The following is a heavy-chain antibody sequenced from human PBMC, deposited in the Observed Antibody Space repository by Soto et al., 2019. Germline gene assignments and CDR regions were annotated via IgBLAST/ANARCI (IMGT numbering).Heavy chain of an antibody. V-gene: IGHV4-30-2*01. CDR1: GGSISGGGFS. CDR2: ILHTGGT. D-gene: IGHD3-10*01. CDR3: ARLQFGEGFDY. J-gene: IGHJ4*02. Sequence: SETLPLTCAVSGGSISGGGFSWSWIRQPPGKGLEWIGYILHTGGTQYNPSLKSRVSMSVDKSKNQFSLHLTSVTAADTAVYYCARLQFGEGFDYWGQGALVTVSS.